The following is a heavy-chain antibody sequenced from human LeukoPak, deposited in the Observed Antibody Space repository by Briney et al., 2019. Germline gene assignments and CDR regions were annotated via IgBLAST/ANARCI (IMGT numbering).Heavy chain of an antibody. V-gene: IGHV3-66*01. Sequence: GGSLRLSCAASGFTVSSNYMSWVRQAPGKGLEWVSGFYPGGSIYYADSVKGRFTISRDNSRSTLSLQMNSLRPEDTSVYYCARGDYGTFRHWGQGTLVTVSS. CDR3: ARGDYGTFRH. CDR1: GFTVSSNY. D-gene: IGHD4-17*01. J-gene: IGHJ1*01. CDR2: FYPGGSI.